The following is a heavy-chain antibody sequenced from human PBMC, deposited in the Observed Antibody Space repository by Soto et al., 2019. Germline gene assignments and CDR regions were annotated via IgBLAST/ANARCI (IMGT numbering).Heavy chain of an antibody. CDR1: GGSISSSSYY. CDR3: ARYGSSCPSNWFDP. CDR2: IYYSGPT. J-gene: IGHJ5*02. Sequence: PSETLSLTCTVSGGSISSSSYYWGWIRQPPGKGLEWIGYIYYSGPTYYTPSLKSRLTVSLDTSRNKFSLKLTSVTAADTAVYFCARYGSSCPSNWFDPWGQGTLVTVSS. V-gene: IGHV4-39*07. D-gene: IGHD6-6*01.